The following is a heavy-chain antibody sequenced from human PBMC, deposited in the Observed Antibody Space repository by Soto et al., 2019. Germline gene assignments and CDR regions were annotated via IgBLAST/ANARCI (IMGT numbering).Heavy chain of an antibody. V-gene: IGHV3-30*18. CDR2: ISNNGINK. CDR1: GFTFRTYG. CDR3: AKVIRADSTSSNFYYYSGLDV. Sequence: QVQLVESGGGVVQPGRSLRLSCAASGFTFRTYGMHWVRQAPGKGLEWLAVISNNGINKYYADSVKGRFTISRDNSREKLFLQMNSLRGEDTAIYYCAKVIRADSTSSNFYYYSGLDVWGQGTTVTVSS. D-gene: IGHD6-6*01. J-gene: IGHJ6*02.